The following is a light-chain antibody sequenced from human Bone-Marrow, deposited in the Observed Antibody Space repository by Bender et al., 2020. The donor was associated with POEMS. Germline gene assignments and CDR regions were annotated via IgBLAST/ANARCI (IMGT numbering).Light chain of an antibody. J-gene: IGLJ3*02. CDR2: AVS. CDR1: SSDVGGYNY. CDR3: CSFAGNNAWV. Sequence: QSALTQPPSASGSPGQSVTISCTGTSSDVGGYNYVSWYQQHPGKAPKLMIYAVSKRPSGVPDRFSGSKSGNTASLTISGLQAEDEADYYCCSFAGNNAWVFGGGSKLTVL. V-gene: IGLV2-8*01.